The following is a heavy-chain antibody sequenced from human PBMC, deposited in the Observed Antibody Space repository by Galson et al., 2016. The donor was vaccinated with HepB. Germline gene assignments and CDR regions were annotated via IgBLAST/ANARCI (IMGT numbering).Heavy chain of an antibody. CDR1: GFTFSNYG. J-gene: IGHJ6*02. CDR3: VISRAWFNYYHYSVDV. CDR2: ISDGGGGT. Sequence: SLRLSCAASGFTFSNYGMTWVRQAPGKGLEWVSSISDGGGGTYYADSVKGRFTISRDNSKNTLYLHMSSLSAADTAVYYCVISRAWFNYYHYSVDVWGQGTTVTVSS. V-gene: IGHV3-23*01. D-gene: IGHD1-1*01.